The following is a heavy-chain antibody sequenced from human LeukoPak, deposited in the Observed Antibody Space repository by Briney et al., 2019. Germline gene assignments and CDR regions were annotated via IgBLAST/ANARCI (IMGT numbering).Heavy chain of an antibody. V-gene: IGHV3-23*01. CDR1: RFTFNNYA. J-gene: IGHJ4*02. CDR2: ISGSGGST. CDR3: AKGAQQLVYWVDY. Sequence: TGGSLRLSCAASRFTFNNYAMSWVRQAPGKGLEWVSVISGSGGSTYYADSVKGRFTISRDNSKNTLYLQMNSLRAEDTAVYYCAKGAQQLVYWVDYWGQGTLVTVSS. D-gene: IGHD6-13*01.